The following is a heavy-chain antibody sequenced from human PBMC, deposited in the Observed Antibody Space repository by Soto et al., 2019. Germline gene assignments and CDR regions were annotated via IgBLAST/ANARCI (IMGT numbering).Heavy chain of an antibody. V-gene: IGHV3-73*02. Sequence: EVQLVESGGDLVQPGGSLKLSCAASGLPFSGSPIHWVRQASGKGPEWVGRIRSKANTYATAYATSVKGRFTISRDDSKNTTYLQMNSLKTEDTAVYFCTRPGFGDFVDPYDYGIDVWGQGTTVTVSS. CDR2: IRSKANTYAT. J-gene: IGHJ6*02. CDR3: TRPGFGDFVDPYDYGIDV. CDR1: GLPFSGSP. D-gene: IGHD2-2*01.